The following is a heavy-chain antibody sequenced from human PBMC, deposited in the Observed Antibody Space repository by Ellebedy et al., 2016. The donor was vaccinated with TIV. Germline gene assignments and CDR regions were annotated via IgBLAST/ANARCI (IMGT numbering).Heavy chain of an antibody. CDR3: ARHISSRFLEWLFTFEY. Sequence: MPSETLSLTCTVSGGSISSSNYYWAWIRQPPGQGLEWIGSIFYSGSTYYSPSLKSRVTISVDTSKNQFSLKLRSVTAADTAVYYCARHISSRFLEWLFTFEYWGQGTPVTVSS. D-gene: IGHD3-3*01. V-gene: IGHV4-39*01. J-gene: IGHJ4*02. CDR2: IFYSGST. CDR1: GGSISSSNYY.